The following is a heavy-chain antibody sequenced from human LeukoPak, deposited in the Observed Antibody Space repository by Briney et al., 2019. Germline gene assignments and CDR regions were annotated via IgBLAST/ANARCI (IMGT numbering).Heavy chain of an antibody. D-gene: IGHD6-13*01. J-gene: IGHJ4*02. CDR2: IYYSGNT. Sequence: PSETLSLTCTDSGGSISSSSFYWGWIRQPPGKGLEWIGSIYYSGNTYYNPSPKSRVTISVDTSKNQFSLKLSSMTAADTAVYYCARGGAAGTPFDYWGQGTLVTVSS. CDR1: GGSISSSSFY. V-gene: IGHV4-39*01. CDR3: ARGGAAGTPFDY.